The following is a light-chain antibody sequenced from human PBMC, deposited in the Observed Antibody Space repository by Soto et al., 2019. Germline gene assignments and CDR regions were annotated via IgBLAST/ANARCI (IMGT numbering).Light chain of an antibody. J-gene: IGKJ2*01. CDR2: AAS. CDR3: QQANSFPYT. V-gene: IGKV1-12*01. CDR1: QGISSW. Sequence: DIQMTQSPSSVSASVGDRVTITCRASQGISSWLAWYQQKPGKAPKLLISAASTMQSGVPTRFGGRGSGTDFTPTISSLQPEDGATYYCQQANSFPYTFGQGTKLEIK.